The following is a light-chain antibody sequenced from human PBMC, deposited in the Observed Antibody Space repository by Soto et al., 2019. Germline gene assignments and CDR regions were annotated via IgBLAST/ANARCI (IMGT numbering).Light chain of an antibody. V-gene: IGLV2-11*01. CDR1: SSDVGGYDS. J-gene: IGLJ1*01. CDR3: CSYAGTNRYV. CDR2: DVS. Sequence: QFVLTQPLSVSGSPGHSVTISCTGTSSDVGGYDSVSWYQHHPGKAPKLMIYDVSKRPSGVPDRFSGSKSDNTASLTISGLQAEDEAAYCCCSYAGTNRYVFGTGTKVTVL.